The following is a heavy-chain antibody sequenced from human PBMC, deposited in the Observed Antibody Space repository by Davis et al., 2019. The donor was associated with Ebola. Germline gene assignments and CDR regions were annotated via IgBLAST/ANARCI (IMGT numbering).Heavy chain of an antibody. Sequence: ASVKVSCKASGYTFTSYAMHWVRQAPGQRLERMGWINAGNGNTKYSQKFQGKVTITRDTSASTAYMELSGLRSEDTAVYYCAHLGPQRYCSGGGCHGYLDYWGQGTLVIVSS. V-gene: IGHV1-3*01. CDR3: AHLGPQRYCSGGGCHGYLDY. CDR2: INAGNGNT. CDR1: GYTFTSYA. J-gene: IGHJ4*02. D-gene: IGHD2-15*01.